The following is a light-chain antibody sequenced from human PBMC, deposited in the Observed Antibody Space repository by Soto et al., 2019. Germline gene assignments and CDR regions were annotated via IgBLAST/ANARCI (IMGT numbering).Light chain of an antibody. CDR3: QQYNYWPPTYT. J-gene: IGKJ2*01. V-gene: IGKV3-15*01. CDR1: QSVGSN. CDR2: GAS. Sequence: EIVMTQSPATLSVSPGERATLSCRASQSVGSNLAWYQQKPGQAPRLLIYGASTRATGIPARFSGSGSGTDFTLTVSSLQSEDFAVYYCQQYNYWPPTYTFGQGTKLEIK.